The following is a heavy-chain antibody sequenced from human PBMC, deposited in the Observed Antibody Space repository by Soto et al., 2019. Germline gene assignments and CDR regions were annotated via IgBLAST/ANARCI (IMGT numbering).Heavy chain of an antibody. CDR1: GFTFTSSA. Sequence: GASVKVSCKASGFTFTSSAVQWVRQARGQRLEGIGWIVVGSGNTNYAQKFQERVTITRDMSTSTAYMELSSLRSEDTAVYYCAANPSHTYYYDSSGYPMDFDIWGQGTMVTVSS. CDR3: AANPSHTYYYDSSGYPMDFDI. V-gene: IGHV1-58*01. D-gene: IGHD3-22*01. J-gene: IGHJ3*02. CDR2: IVVGSGNT.